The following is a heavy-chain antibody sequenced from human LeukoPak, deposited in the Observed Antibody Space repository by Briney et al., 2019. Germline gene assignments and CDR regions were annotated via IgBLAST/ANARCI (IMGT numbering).Heavy chain of an antibody. V-gene: IGHV1-69*05. CDR3: ARDPRIIAAAGPYFDY. D-gene: IGHD6-13*01. CDR1: GGTFSSYA. CDR2: IIPIFGTA. J-gene: IGHJ4*02. Sequence: SVKVSCKASGGTFSSYAISWVRQAPGQGLEWMGGIIPIFGTANYAQKFQGRVTMTRDTSTSTVYMELSSLRSEDTAVYYCARDPRIIAAAGPYFDYWGQGTLVTVSS.